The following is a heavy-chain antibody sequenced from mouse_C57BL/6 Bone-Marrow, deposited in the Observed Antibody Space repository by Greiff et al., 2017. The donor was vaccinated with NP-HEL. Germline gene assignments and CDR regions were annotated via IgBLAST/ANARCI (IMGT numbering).Heavy chain of an antibody. D-gene: IGHD1-1*01. CDR2: IDPEDGDT. CDR3: TLYYYGSSSFAY. V-gene: IGHV14-1*01. Sequence: VQLQQSGAELVRPGASVKLSCTASGFNIKDYYMHWVKQRPEQGLEWIGRIDPEDGDTEYAPKFQGKATMTADTSSNTAYLQLSSLTSEDTAVYYCTLYYYGSSSFAYWGQGTLVTFSA. J-gene: IGHJ3*01. CDR1: GFNIKDYY.